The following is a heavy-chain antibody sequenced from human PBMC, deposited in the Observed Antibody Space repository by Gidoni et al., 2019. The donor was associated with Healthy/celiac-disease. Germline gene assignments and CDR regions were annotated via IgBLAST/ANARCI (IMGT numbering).Heavy chain of an antibody. CDR3: ARVCVAAAGTWDVGMDV. J-gene: IGHJ6*02. CDR2: MNPNSGNT. Sequence: QVQLVLSVAEVTKPGDSVKVSCNASGYTFTSYDINWVRQATGQGLEWMGWMNPNSGNTGYAQKFQGRVTMTRNTSISTAYMELSSLRSEDTAVYYCARVCVAAAGTWDVGMDVWGQGTTVTVSS. V-gene: IGHV1-8*01. CDR1: GYTFTSYD. D-gene: IGHD6-13*01.